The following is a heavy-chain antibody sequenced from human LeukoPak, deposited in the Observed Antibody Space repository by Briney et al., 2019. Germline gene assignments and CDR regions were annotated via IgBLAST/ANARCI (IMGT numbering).Heavy chain of an antibody. CDR3: AAVDYGDYVYPELHSDY. CDR2: IVVGSGNT. J-gene: IGHJ4*02. CDR1: GFTFTSSA. Sequence: ASVKVSCKASGFTFTSSAVQWVRQARGQRLEWIGWIVVGSGNTNYAQKFQERVTITRDMSTSTAYMELSSLRSEDTAVYYCAAVDYGDYVYPELHSDYWGQGTLVTVSS. D-gene: IGHD4-17*01. V-gene: IGHV1-58*01.